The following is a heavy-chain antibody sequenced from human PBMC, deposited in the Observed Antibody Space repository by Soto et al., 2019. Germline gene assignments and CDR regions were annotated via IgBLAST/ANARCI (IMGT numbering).Heavy chain of an antibody. CDR3: ARREVDGAVGGTVSFDY. V-gene: IGHV4-39*01. D-gene: IGHD6-19*01. J-gene: IGHJ4*02. Sequence: QLQLQESGPGLVKPSETLSLTCTVYGGSIGSSSFYWGWIRQPPGKGLEWIGSIYYSGSTYYSPSHQSRVTIAAGTSNILFSLKLASVTVADSSVYYCARREVDGAVGGTVSFDYWRQGTQFTAAS. CDR1: GGSIGSSSFY. CDR2: IYYSGST.